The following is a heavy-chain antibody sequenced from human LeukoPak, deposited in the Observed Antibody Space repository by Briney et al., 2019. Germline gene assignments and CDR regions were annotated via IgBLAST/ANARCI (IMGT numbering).Heavy chain of an antibody. CDR1: GGTFSSYA. D-gene: IGHD3-22*01. CDR2: INPSGGST. J-gene: IGHJ4*02. CDR3: ARDSLYYYDSSGESILDY. V-gene: IGHV1-46*01. Sequence: ASVKVSCKASGGTFSSYAISRVRQAPGQGLEWMGIINPSGGSTSYAQKFQGRVTMTRDTSTSTVYMELSSLRSEGTAVYYCARDSLYYYDSSGESILDYWGQGTLVTVSS.